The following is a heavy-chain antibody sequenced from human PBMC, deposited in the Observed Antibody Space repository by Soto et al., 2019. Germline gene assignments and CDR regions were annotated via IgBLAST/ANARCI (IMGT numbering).Heavy chain of an antibody. D-gene: IGHD2-21*02. V-gene: IGHV3-30*18. CDR1: GFTFSSYG. Sequence: GGSLRLSCAASGFTFSSYGMHWVRQAPGKGLEWVAVISYDGSNKYYADSVKGRFTISRDNSKNTLYLQMNSLRAEDTAVYYCAKDRIVVVTAALDYWGQGTLV. CDR3: AKDRIVVVTAALDY. J-gene: IGHJ4*02. CDR2: ISYDGSNK.